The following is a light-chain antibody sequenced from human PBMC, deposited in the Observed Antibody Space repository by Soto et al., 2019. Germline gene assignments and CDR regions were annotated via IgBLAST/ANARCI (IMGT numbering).Light chain of an antibody. CDR2: DAS. CDR3: QQLNSYPIT. J-gene: IGKJ5*01. V-gene: IGKV3-15*01. Sequence: EKVMTQSPATLSVSPGERPTLSCRASQSVSRNLAWYQQKPGQXHRXXIYDASTRATGIPARFSGSGSGTELTITISSLQSEDFETYYCQQLNSYPITFGQGTRLENK. CDR1: QSVSRN.